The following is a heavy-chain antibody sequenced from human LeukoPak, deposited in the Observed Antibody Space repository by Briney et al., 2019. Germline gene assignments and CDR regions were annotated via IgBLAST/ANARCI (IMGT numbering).Heavy chain of an antibody. CDR2: INQDGRET. D-gene: IGHD3-10*01. CDR3: ARGRAGSNPKWYNGMDV. CDR1: GFTLSTYW. J-gene: IGHJ6*04. V-gene: IGHV3-7*03. Sequence: GGSLRLSCAASGFTLSTYWMSWVRQAPGKGLEWVANINQDGRETYYVDSVKGRFTISKDNAENSVDLRMNSLRGEDTAVYYCARGRAGSNPKWYNGMDVWGTGTTVTVS.